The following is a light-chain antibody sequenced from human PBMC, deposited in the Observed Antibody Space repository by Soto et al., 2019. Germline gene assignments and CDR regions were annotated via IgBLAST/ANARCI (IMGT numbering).Light chain of an antibody. CDR3: QQRSNWPPIT. CDR2: DAS. CDR1: QSVSSD. J-gene: IGKJ5*01. Sequence: EIVLTQSPATLSLSQVERATLSFRASQSVSSDLAWYRQKPGQAPRLLIYDASNRATGIPARFSGSGSGTDFTLTISSLEAEDFAVYYCQQRSNWPPITFGQGTRLEIK. V-gene: IGKV3-11*01.